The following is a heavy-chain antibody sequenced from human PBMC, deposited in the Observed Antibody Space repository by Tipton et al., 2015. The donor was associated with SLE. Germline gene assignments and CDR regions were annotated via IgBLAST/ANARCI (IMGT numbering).Heavy chain of an antibody. CDR3: ARNKATPDH. V-gene: IGHV4-59*01. CDR2: IHYSGTT. J-gene: IGHJ4*02. D-gene: IGHD2-15*01. CDR1: GVSISSSY. Sequence: TLSLTCNVSGVSISSSYWSWIRQPPGKGLEWIGYIHYSGTTNYNPSLRGRVTMSVDTSKNQFSLKLSSVTAADTAMYYCARNKATPDHWGQGTLATVSS.